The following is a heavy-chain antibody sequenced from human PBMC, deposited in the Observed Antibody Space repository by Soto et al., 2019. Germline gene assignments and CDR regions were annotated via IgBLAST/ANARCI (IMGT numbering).Heavy chain of an antibody. CDR1: GYTFTSYG. CDR3: TRGGQLFAGNYFDY. Sequence: QVQLVQSGAEVKKPGASVKVSCKASGYTFTSYGISWVRQAPGQGLEWLGWISNYNGDTNYAQKLQVRLTMTPDTSTSTAYMELSSLKSDDTAVYYWTRGGQLFAGNYFDYWCQGTLVTVSS. CDR2: ISNYNGDT. J-gene: IGHJ4*02. D-gene: IGHD3-10*02. V-gene: IGHV1-18*01.